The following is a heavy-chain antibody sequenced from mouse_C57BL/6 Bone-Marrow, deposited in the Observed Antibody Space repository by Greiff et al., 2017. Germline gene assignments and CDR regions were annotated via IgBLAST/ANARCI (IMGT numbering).Heavy chain of an antibody. CDR2: INPSSGYT. D-gene: IGHD1-1*01. CDR1: GYTFTSYT. CDR3: ARDGSSYRYYAMDY. J-gene: IGHJ4*01. Sequence: QVHVKQSGAELARPGASVKMSCKASGYTFTSYTMHWVKQRPGQGLEWIGYINPSSGYTKYNQKFKDKATLTADKSSSTAYMQRSSLTSEDSAVYYCARDGSSYRYYAMDYWGQGTSVTVSS. V-gene: IGHV1-4*01.